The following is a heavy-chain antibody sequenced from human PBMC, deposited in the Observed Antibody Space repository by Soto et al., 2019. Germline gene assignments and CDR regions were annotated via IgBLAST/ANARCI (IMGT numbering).Heavy chain of an antibody. CDR1: GFTFSSYS. CDR3: AKKVNSGPGSQYFDY. CDR2: FGSGGDDGTT. Sequence: EVQLLESGGGLVQPGGSLRLSCVASGFTFSSYSMSWVRQAPGKGLEWVSGFGSGGDDGTTYYADSVKGRFTISRDNSKNTLFLQMNSLRAEDTAIYYCAKKVNSGPGSQYFDYWGQGTLVTVSS. J-gene: IGHJ4*02. V-gene: IGHV3-23*01. D-gene: IGHD3-10*01.